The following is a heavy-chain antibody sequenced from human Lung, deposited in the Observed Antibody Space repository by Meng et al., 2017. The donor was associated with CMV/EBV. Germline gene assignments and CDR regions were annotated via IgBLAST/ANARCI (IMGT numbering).Heavy chain of an antibody. CDR2: IITDTGVP. V-gene: IGHV7-4-1*02. Sequence: QVQLVQSGSELKKPGASVTVSCKASGYTFTSHAINWARQTPGQGLEWMGWIITDTGVPTYDQAFTGRFVFSVDTSVSTAYLQISSLKAEDTAVYYCGTLKYTSGFYGPTYWGQGALVTVSS. CDR3: GTLKYTSGFYGPTY. J-gene: IGHJ4*02. D-gene: IGHD6-19*01. CDR1: GYTFTSHA.